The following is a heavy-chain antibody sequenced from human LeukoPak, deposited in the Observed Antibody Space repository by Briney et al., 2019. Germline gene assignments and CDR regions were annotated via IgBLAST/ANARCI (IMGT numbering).Heavy chain of an antibody. V-gene: IGHV4-59*08. CDR3: ARAPRGYSGYVPYYFDY. D-gene: IGHD5-12*01. CDR1: GGSISSYY. Sequence: KPSETLSLTCTVSGGSISSYYWSWIRQPPGKGLEWIGYIYYSGSTNYNPSLKSRVTISVDTSKNQFSLKLSSVTAADTAVYYCARAPRGYSGYVPYYFDYWGQGTLVTVSS. J-gene: IGHJ4*02. CDR2: IYYSGST.